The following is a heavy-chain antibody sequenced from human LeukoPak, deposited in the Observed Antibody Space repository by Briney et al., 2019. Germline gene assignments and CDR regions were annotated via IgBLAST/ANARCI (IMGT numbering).Heavy chain of an antibody. V-gene: IGHV1-46*01. CDR2: INPSGGST. Sequence: ASVKVSCKASGYTFTSYYMHWVRQAPGQGLEWMGIINPSGGSTSYAQKFQGRVTITADESTSTAYMELSSLRSEDTAVYYCARVPSTVVTPLSDYYYYGMDVWGQGTTVTVSS. J-gene: IGHJ6*02. CDR3: ARVPSTVVTPLSDYYYYGMDV. D-gene: IGHD4-23*01. CDR1: GYTFTSYY.